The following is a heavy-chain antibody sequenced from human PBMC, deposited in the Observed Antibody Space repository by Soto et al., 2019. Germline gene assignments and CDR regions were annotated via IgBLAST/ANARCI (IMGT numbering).Heavy chain of an antibody. V-gene: IGHV4-39*01. Sequence: SETLSLTCPVSGGSVRSGSFYWGWVRQPPGTGLEWIGSISYGGYTYYTPSLKSRVTMSVDTSPNQLSLNLNSVTAADTALYFCARHRRETGTFAQPLDSWGQGTLVTVSS. D-gene: IGHD1-1*01. CDR2: ISYGGYT. CDR3: ARHRRETGTFAQPLDS. J-gene: IGHJ4*02. CDR1: GGSVRSGSFY.